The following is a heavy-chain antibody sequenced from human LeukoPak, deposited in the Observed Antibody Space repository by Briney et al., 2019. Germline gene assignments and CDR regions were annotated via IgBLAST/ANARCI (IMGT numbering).Heavy chain of an antibody. J-gene: IGHJ4*02. D-gene: IGHD4-17*01. V-gene: IGHV3-30*02. Sequence: GGSLRLSCAASGLSFSTYDMHWVRKAPGKGLEWVAYIQYDGSNKYFADSVKGRFTISRDNSKSTLYLQMNSLRAEDTAVYYCARHLTYAFDYWGQGTLVTVSS. CDR1: GLSFSTYD. CDR2: IQYDGSNK. CDR3: ARHLTYAFDY.